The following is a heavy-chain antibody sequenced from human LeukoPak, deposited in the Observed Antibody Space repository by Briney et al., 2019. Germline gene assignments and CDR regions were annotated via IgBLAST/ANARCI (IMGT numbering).Heavy chain of an antibody. D-gene: IGHD2-2*01. CDR2: IWYDGDNE. CDR1: GFTFSSYG. Sequence: PGGSLRLSCAASGFTFSSYGMHWVRQAPGKGLESLALIWYDGDNEHFADSVKGRFTFSRDNSKNTLYLQMNSLRAEDTALYYCARAGYRGNYYGLDVWGQGTTVTVSS. V-gene: IGHV3-33*08. J-gene: IGHJ6*02. CDR3: ARAGYRGNYYGLDV.